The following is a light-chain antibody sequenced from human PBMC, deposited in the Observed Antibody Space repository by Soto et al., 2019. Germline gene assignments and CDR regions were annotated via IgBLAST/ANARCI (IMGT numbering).Light chain of an antibody. CDR1: HNIERW. CDR2: AAS. J-gene: IGKJ1*01. CDR3: QQSYITPPT. V-gene: IGKV1-39*01. Sequence: IQMTQSPSTLSASVGDRVTITCRASHNIERWMAWYQQKPGKAPSLLIFAASSLQSGVPSRLSGSGSGTDFTLTISSLQPEDFATYYCQQSYITPPTFGQGTKVDIK.